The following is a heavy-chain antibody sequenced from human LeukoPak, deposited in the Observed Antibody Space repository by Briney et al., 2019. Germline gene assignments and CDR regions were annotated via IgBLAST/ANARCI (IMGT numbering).Heavy chain of an antibody. J-gene: IGHJ4*02. CDR1: GGSISSQY. V-gene: IGHV4-4*09. Sequence: SETLSLTCIVSGGSISSQYWTWIRQPPGKGLEWIGHISNSGSTTYNPSLESRVTLSVDTSKNQFSLKLSFVTAADTAVYYCARRNSYDGHYDYWGQGTLVTVSS. CDR2: ISNSGST. D-gene: IGHD3-22*01. CDR3: ARRNSYDGHYDY.